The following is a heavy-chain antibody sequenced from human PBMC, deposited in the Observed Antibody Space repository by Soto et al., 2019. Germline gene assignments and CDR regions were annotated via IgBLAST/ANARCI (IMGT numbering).Heavy chain of an antibody. CDR3: ASLYYDFWSGYSDFDY. CDR2: ISSSSSYI. Sequence: GGSLKLSYSPSGFTFANYHMKWERQAPGKGLEWVSSISSSSSYIYYADSVKGRFTISRDNAKNSLYLQMNSLRAEDTAVYYCASLYYDFWSGYSDFDYWGQGT. V-gene: IGHV3-21*01. J-gene: IGHJ4*02. CDR1: GFTFANYH. D-gene: IGHD3-3*01.